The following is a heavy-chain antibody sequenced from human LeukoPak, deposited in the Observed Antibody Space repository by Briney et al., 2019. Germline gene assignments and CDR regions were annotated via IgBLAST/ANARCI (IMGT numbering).Heavy chain of an antibody. CDR1: GFTFSNHW. Sequence: GGSLRLSCVASGFTFSNHWMHWVRQVPGKGLVWVSRIDGGGSSTSYADSVKGRFSISRDNGENTLYLQMNSLRVEDTAVYYCARGPGSSGGAYVGNYWGHGTLVTVSS. J-gene: IGHJ4*01. CDR2: IDGGGSST. CDR3: ARGPGSSGGAYVGNY. D-gene: IGHD4-23*01. V-gene: IGHV3-74*01.